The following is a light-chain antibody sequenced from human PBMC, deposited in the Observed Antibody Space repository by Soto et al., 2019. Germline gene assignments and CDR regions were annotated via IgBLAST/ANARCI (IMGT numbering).Light chain of an antibody. J-gene: IGKJ3*01. V-gene: IGKV1-39*01. CDR3: QQTYSNPFT. CDR1: QSISSY. Sequence: DIQMTQSPSSLSASVGDRVTISCRASQSISSYLNWYQQRPGKAPKLLIYAASSLQSGVPSRISGSGSGTDFTLTISSLQPEDFATYYCQQTYSNPFTFGPGTKV. CDR2: AAS.